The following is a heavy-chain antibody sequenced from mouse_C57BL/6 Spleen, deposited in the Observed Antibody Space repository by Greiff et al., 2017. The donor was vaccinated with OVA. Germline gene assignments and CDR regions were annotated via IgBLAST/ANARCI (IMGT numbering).Heavy chain of an antibody. J-gene: IGHJ1*03. Sequence: QVQLQQSGAELVRPGTSVKVSCKASGYAFTNYLIEWVKQRPGQGLEWIGVINPGSGGTNYNEKFKGKATLTADKSSSTAYMQRSSLTSEDSAVYFCARTITTVGYFDVWGTGTTVTVSS. D-gene: IGHD1-1*01. CDR3: ARTITTVGYFDV. CDR2: INPGSGGT. V-gene: IGHV1-54*01. CDR1: GYAFTNYL.